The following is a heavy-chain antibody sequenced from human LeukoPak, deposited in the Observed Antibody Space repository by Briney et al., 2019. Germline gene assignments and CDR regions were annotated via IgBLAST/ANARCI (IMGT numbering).Heavy chain of an antibody. CDR2: IYYSGNT. D-gene: IGHD2-2*02. CDR1: GGSFSGYY. Sequence: KTSETLSLTCAVYGGSFSGYYWGWIRQPPGKGLEWIGTIYYSGNTYYNPSLKSRVTISVDTSKNQFSLKLSSVTAADTAVYYCASAYCSSTSCYNRMAAFDIWGQGTMVTVSS. J-gene: IGHJ3*02. V-gene: IGHV4-34*01. CDR3: ASAYCSSTSCYNRMAAFDI.